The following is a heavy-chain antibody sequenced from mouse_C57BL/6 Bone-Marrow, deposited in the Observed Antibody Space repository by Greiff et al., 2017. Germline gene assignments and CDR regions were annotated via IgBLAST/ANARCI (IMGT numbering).Heavy chain of an antibody. V-gene: IGHV1-72*01. CDR1: GYTFTSYW. D-gene: IGHD4-1*01. CDR2: IDPNSGGT. Sequence: QVQLQQPGAELVKPGASVKLSCKASGYTFTSYWMHWVKQRPGRGFEWIGRIDPNSGGTKYNEKFKSKATLTVDKPASTAYMQRSRRTSEDSAVYYGARLGGGSYYAMDYWGQGTSVTVSS. CDR3: ARLGGGSYYAMDY. J-gene: IGHJ4*01.